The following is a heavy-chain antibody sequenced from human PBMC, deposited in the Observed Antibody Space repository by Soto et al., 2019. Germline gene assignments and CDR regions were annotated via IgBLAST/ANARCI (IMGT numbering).Heavy chain of an antibody. CDR1: GGSISSGGYY. J-gene: IGHJ6*02. CDR3: AGCVRHRPFDGGCGLDV. Sequence: QVQLQESGPGLLKPSQILSLTCSVSGGSISSGGYYWTWIRQRPGKGLEWIGFVYYSGITYHSPSLESRLSMSVDTSQNQFSLRLTSVTAADTGVYYCAGCVRHRPFDGGCGLDVWGQGTTVTVS. CDR2: VYYSGIT. V-gene: IGHV4-31*03. D-gene: IGHD6-25*01.